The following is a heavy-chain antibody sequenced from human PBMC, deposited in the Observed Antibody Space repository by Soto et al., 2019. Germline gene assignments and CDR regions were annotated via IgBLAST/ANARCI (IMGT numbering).Heavy chain of an antibody. CDR3: ARASTDIVVVPAAARPYYYYYGMDV. J-gene: IGHJ6*02. CDR1: GGTFSSYA. D-gene: IGHD2-2*01. CDR2: LIPIFGTA. V-gene: IGHV1-69*13. Sequence: SVKVSCKASGGTFSSYAISWVRQAPGQGLEWMGGLIPIFGTANYAQKFQGRVTITADESTSTAYMELSSLRSEDTAVYYCARASTDIVVVPAAARPYYYYYGMDVWGQGTTVTVSS.